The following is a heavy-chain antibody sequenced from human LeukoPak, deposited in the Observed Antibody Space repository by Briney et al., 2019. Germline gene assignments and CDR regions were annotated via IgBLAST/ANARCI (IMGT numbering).Heavy chain of an antibody. CDR3: ARVVVGATGGWFDP. J-gene: IGHJ5*02. D-gene: IGHD1-26*01. CDR2: IYYSGST. Sequence: SETLSLTCTVSGGSISSYYWSWIRQPPGKGLEWIGYIYYSGSTNYNPSLKSRVTISVDTSKNQFSLKLSSVTAADTAVYYCARVVVGATGGWFDPWGQGTLVTVSS. CDR1: GGSISSYY. V-gene: IGHV4-59*01.